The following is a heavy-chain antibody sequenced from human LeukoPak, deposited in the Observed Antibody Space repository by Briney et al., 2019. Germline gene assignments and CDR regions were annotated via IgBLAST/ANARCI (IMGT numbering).Heavy chain of an antibody. CDR1: GGSISSGGYY. V-gene: IGHV4-31*03. Sequence: SETLSLTCTVSGGSISSGGYYWSWIRQHPGKGLEWIGYIYYSGSTYYNPSLKSRVTISVDTSKNQFSLKLSSVTAADTAVYYCARSTSSGYYTGFDYWGQGTLVTVSS. CDR2: IYYSGST. D-gene: IGHD3-22*01. J-gene: IGHJ4*02. CDR3: ARSTSSGYYTGFDY.